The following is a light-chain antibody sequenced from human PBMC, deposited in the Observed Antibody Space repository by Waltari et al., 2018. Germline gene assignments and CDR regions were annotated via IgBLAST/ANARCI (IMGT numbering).Light chain of an antibody. CDR2: ATS. Sequence: DIQMTQSPSPLSASVGDRVTITCRANQTLSSYFNWYQQQPGKAPRHLIYATSSLQSGVTSRFSSSRSGTDFTLTISSLHPEDVATYYCQQSYSSPPFTFGPGTKVDIK. CDR1: QTLSSY. V-gene: IGKV1-39*01. J-gene: IGKJ3*01. CDR3: QQSYSSPPFT.